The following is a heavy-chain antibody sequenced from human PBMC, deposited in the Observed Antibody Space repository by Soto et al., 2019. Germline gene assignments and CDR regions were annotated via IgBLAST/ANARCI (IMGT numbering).Heavy chain of an antibody. CDR2: IYGNGAGI. D-gene: IGHD2-21*02. CDR1: GFTFSDYA. V-gene: IGHV3-23*01. CDR3: AKDVISGDGFWLMDH. J-gene: IGHJ4*02. Sequence: EVQLLESGGGLVQPGGSLRLSCAASGFTFSDYAMTWVRQAPGKGLESVSCIYGNGAGIQYADSVRGRFTISRDNSKNTLYLQMNSLRAEDTAVYYCAKDVISGDGFWLMDHWGQGTLVTVSS.